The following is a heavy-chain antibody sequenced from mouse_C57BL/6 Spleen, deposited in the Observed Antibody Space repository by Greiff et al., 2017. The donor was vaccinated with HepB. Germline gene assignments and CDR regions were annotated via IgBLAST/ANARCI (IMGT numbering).Heavy chain of an antibody. Sequence: QVQLQQPGAELVKPGASVKLSCKASGYTFTSYWMHWVQQRPGRGLEWIGRIDPNSGGTKYNEKFKSKGTLTVDKPSSTAYMQLSSLTSEDSAVYSWARGLGYYYGRPYAMDDWGQGTTVTVS. CDR3: ARGLGYYYGRPYAMDD. CDR1: GYTFTSYW. V-gene: IGHV1-72*01. D-gene: IGHD1-1*01. J-gene: IGHJ4*01. CDR2: IDPNSGGT.